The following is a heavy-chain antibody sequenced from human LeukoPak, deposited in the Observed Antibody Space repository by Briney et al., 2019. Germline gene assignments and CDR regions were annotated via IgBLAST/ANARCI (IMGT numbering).Heavy chain of an antibody. V-gene: IGHV4-59*11. D-gene: IGHD3-9*01. J-gene: IGHJ5*02. CDR3: ARGHRVGYYDILTGYYRDNWFDP. Sequence: SETLSLTCTVSGGSISSHYWSWIRQPPGKGLEWIGYIYYSGSTNYNPSLESRVTISVDTSKNQFSLKLSSVTAADTAVYYCARGHRVGYYDILTGYYRDNWFDPWGQGTLVTVSS. CDR2: IYYSGST. CDR1: GGSISSHY.